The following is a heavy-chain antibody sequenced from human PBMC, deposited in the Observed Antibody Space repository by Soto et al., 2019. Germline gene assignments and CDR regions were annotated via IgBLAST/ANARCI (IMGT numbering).Heavy chain of an antibody. CDR3: ARHRIYPYCSGGTCSSTTGSDY. D-gene: IGHD2-15*01. J-gene: IGHJ4*02. V-gene: IGHV5-51*01. CDR1: GYNFTSYW. CDR2: IYPGDSDT. Sequence: PGESLKISCKGSGYNFTSYWIAWVRQMPGKGLEWMGIIYPGDSDTRYSPSFEGQVTISADKSISTAYLQWSSLRASDTAMYYCARHRIYPYCSGGTCSSTTGSDYWGQGTLVTVSS.